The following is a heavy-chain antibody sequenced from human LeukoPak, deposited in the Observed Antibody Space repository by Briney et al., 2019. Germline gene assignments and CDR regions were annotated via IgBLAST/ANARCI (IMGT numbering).Heavy chain of an antibody. CDR2: IIPAFGTA. V-gene: IGHV1-69*05. CDR1: GGSLSNYA. D-gene: IGHD3-16*02. Sequence: SVKVSCKASGGSLSNYAITWVRQTPGQGLEWLGVIIPAFGTADYAQTLQGRVTITTDDSTSTAFLDLGNLRSADTAVYYCARSFGGVLANDAFDIWGQGTLITVSS. CDR3: ARSFGGVLANDAFDI. J-gene: IGHJ3*02.